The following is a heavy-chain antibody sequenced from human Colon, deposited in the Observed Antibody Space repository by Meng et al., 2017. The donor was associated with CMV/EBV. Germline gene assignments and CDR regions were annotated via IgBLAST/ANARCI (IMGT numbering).Heavy chain of an antibody. Sequence: GRLVQSGAEVKKPGASGKVSCKASGYTFTGYFMYWVRQAPGQGLEWLGVINPITGGTNYAQKFQGRVTMTRDTSMNTAYMELSRLRSDDTAVYYCASLSGGDFDYWGQGTLVTVSS. CDR1: GYTFTGYF. J-gene: IGHJ4*02. V-gene: IGHV1-2*02. CDR3: ASLSGGDFDY. D-gene: IGHD1-26*01. CDR2: INPITGGT.